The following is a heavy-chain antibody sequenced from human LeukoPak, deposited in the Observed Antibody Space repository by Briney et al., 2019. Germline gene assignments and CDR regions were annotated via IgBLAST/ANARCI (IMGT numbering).Heavy chain of an antibody. D-gene: IGHD3-22*01. CDR2: ISGSGGST. Sequence: GGSLRLSCAASGFTFSSYAMSWVRQAPGKGLEWVSAISGSGGSTYYADSVKGRFTISRDNSKNTLYLQMNSLRAEDTAVYYCAREIERITMIVVHYYFDYWGQGTLVTVSS. V-gene: IGHV3-23*01. CDR3: AREIERITMIVVHYYFDY. CDR1: GFTFSSYA. J-gene: IGHJ4*02.